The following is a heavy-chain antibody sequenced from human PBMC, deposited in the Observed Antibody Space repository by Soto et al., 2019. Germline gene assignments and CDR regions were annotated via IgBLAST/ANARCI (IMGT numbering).Heavy chain of an antibody. CDR2: ISAYNGNT. Sequence: QVQLVQSGAEVKKPGASVKVSCKASGYTFTSYGISWVRQAPGQGLEWMGWISAYNGNTNYAQKRQGRVTMTTDTPTSTAYMELSRRRSDHTAVYYCARDTADYDASVGDYHYYGMAVWGQGTTVTVSS. CDR1: GYTFTSYG. D-gene: IGHD3-3*01. V-gene: IGHV1-18*04. J-gene: IGHJ6*02. CDR3: ARDTADYDASVGDYHYYGMAV.